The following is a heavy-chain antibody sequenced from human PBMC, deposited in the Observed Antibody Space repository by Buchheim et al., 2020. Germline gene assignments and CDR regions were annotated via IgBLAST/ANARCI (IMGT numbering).Heavy chain of an antibody. Sequence: QVQLVQSGAEVKKPGASVKVSCKASGYIFTTYYMHWVRQAPGQGPEWMGIITPSGGSTIYAQKFQGRVTMTRDTSTSTVYMELSSLRSEDTAMYYCARGGRFCTRTTCDNAFDIWGQGT. CDR1: GYIFTTYY. CDR3: ARGGRFCTRTTCDNAFDI. D-gene: IGHD2-2*01. CDR2: ITPSGGST. J-gene: IGHJ3*02. V-gene: IGHV1-46*01.